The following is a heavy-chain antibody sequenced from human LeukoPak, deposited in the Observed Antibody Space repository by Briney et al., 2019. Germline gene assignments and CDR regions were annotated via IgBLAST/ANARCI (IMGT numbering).Heavy chain of an antibody. D-gene: IGHD3-3*01. Sequence: GRSLRLSCAASGFTFEDYGMHWVRQAPGKGLEWVSGITWTSGIIGYADSVKGRFTIARDNAKNSVYLEMNSLRADDTAVYYCARSARLMKGVVEVTALDDWGQGTLVTVSS. J-gene: IGHJ4*02. CDR3: ARSARLMKGVVEVTALDD. CDR1: GFTFEDYG. V-gene: IGHV3-9*01. CDR2: ITWTSGII.